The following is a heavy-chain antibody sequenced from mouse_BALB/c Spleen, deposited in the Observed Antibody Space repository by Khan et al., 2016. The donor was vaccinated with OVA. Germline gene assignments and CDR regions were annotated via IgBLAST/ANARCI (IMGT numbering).Heavy chain of an antibody. J-gene: IGHJ3*01. CDR3: VRDGAYHRNDGWFAY. CDR2: INPSNDYT. V-gene: IGHV1-4*01. Sequence: VQLQQSGAELARPGASVKMSCKASGYTFTSYTIHWIKKRPGQGLEWIGYINPSNDYTNYNQKFKDKATLTTDKSSTTAYLRLSSLTSDESAVYNCVRDGAYHRNDGWFAYWGQGTLFTVSA. CDR1: GYTFTSYT. D-gene: IGHD2-14*01.